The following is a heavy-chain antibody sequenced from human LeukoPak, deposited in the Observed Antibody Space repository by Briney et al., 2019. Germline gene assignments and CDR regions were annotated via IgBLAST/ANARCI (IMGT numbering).Heavy chain of an antibody. V-gene: IGHV4-4*07. CDR1: GGSISSYY. Sequence: SETLSLTCTVSGGSISSYYWSWIRQPAGKGLEWIGRFYTSGSTNYNPSLKSRVTMSVDTSKNQFSLKLSSVAAADTAMYYCARGTTMHYYYYMDVWGKGTAVTVSS. D-gene: IGHD2/OR15-2a*01. CDR3: ARGTTMHYYYYMDV. J-gene: IGHJ6*03. CDR2: FYTSGST.